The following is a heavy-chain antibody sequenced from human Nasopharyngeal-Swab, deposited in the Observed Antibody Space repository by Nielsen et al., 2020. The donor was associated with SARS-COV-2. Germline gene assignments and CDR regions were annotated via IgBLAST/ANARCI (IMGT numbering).Heavy chain of an antibody. V-gene: IGHV3-33*01. CDR2: IWYDGSNK. Sequence: WIRQPPGKGLEWVAVIWYDGSNKYYADSVKGRFTISRDNSKNTLYLQMNSLRAEDTAVYYCARDTYGSGSNWGYYYGMDVWGQGTTVTV. CDR3: ARDTYGSGSNWGYYYGMDV. J-gene: IGHJ6*02. D-gene: IGHD3-10*01.